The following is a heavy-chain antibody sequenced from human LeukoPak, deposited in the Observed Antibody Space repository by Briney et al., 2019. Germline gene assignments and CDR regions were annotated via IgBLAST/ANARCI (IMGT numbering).Heavy chain of an antibody. CDR1: GGSISSYY. Sequence: SETLSLTCTVSGGSISSYYWSWIRQPPGKGLEWIGYIYYSGSTNYNPSLKSRVTISVDTSKNQFSLNLSSVTAADTALYYCARALYSSSWYGTRGGIYYFDYWGQGTLVTVSS. J-gene: IGHJ4*02. D-gene: IGHD6-13*01. CDR2: IYYSGST. V-gene: IGHV4-59*12. CDR3: ARALYSSSWYGTRGGIYYFDY.